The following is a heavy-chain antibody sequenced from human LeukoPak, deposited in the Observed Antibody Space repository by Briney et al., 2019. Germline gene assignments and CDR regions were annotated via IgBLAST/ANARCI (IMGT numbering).Heavy chain of an antibody. V-gene: IGHV3-33*01. CDR3: ARGEDYYDSSGYYRPFDY. J-gene: IGHJ4*02. CDR2: IWYDGSNK. CDR1: GFTFSSYG. Sequence: GGSLRLSCAASGFTFSSYGMHWVRQAPGKGLEWVAVIWYDGSNKYYADSVKGRFTISRDNSKNTLYLQMSSLRAEDTAVYYCARGEDYYDSSGYYRPFDYWGQGTLVTVSS. D-gene: IGHD3-22*01.